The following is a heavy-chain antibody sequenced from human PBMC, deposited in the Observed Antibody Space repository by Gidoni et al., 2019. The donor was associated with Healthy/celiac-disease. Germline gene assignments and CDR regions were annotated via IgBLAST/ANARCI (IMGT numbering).Heavy chain of an antibody. D-gene: IGHD5-12*01. CDR1: GFTVSSNY. J-gene: IGHJ6*02. CDR2: IYSGGST. CDR3: ARDRVRRWLQSKGNIYYGMDV. Sequence: EVQLVESGGGLIQPGGSLRLSCAASGFTVSSNYMSGVRQAPGKGLEWVSVIYSGGSTYYADSVKGRFTISRDNSKNTLYLQMNSLRAEDTAVYYCARDRVRRWLQSKGNIYYGMDVWGQGTTVTVSS. V-gene: IGHV3-53*01.